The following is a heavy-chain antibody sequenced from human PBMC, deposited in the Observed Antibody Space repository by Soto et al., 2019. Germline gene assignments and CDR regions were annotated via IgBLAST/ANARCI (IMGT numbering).Heavy chain of an antibody. CDR2: IYHSGST. D-gene: IGHD3-22*01. J-gene: IGHJ3*02. CDR3: ARVSPFYYDSSGYLGPGAFDI. CDR1: GGSISSSNW. Sequence: SETLSLTCAVSGGSISSSNWWSWVRQPPGKGLEWIGEIYHSGSTNYNPSLKSRVTISVDKSKNQFSLKLSSVTAADTAVYYCARVSPFYYDSSGYLGPGAFDIWGQGTMVTVS. V-gene: IGHV4-4*02.